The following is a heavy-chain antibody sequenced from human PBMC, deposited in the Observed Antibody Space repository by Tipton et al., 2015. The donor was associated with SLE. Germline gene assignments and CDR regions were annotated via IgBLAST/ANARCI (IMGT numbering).Heavy chain of an antibody. V-gene: IGHV4-61*02. J-gene: IGHJ4*02. CDR1: GGSMTTGSYF. CDR3: AREYSGYDYRTFDH. CDR2: IYSTGDI. D-gene: IGHD5-12*01. Sequence: TLSLTCTVSGGSMTTGSYFWTWIRQPAGKGPEYIGRIYSTGDINYNPSLKSRVTISVDTSKNQFSLKLRSVTAADTAVYYCAREYSGYDYRTFDHWGQGTLVTVSS.